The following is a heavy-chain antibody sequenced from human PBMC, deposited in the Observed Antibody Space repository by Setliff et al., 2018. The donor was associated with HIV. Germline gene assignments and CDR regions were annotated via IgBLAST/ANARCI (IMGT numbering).Heavy chain of an antibody. V-gene: IGHV3-7*03. D-gene: IGHD1-26*01. CDR3: ARVGGGWDGYDI. CDR1: GFSFRDYW. Sequence: GGSLRLSCAGTGFSFRDYWMSWVRQAPGKGLEWVANIKQDGTDQYYEDSVKGRFTIARDNAQNSLHLQMNTLRSEGPAVFYCARVGGGWDGYDIRGQGTMVTVSS. J-gene: IGHJ3*02. CDR2: IKQDGTDQ.